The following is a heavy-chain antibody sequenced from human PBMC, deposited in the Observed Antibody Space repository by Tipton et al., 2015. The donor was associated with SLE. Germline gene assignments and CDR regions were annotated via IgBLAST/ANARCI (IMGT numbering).Heavy chain of an antibody. J-gene: IGHJ5*02. D-gene: IGHD2-8*01. CDR2: IHYSGTT. CDR1: GDSITNHY. Sequence: TLSLTCTVSGDSITNHYWNWIRQPPGKGLEWIGYIHYSGTTHDNPSLKSRVTMSVDMSKNQFSLRLTSVTAADTAVYYCARAMGGAIMDANHWGQGTLVTVS. V-gene: IGHV4-59*11. CDR3: ARAMGGAIMDANH.